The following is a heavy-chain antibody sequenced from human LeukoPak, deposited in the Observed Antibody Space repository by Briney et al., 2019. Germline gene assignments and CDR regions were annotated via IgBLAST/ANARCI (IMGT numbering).Heavy chain of an antibody. V-gene: IGHV1-2*02. CDR2: INPNSGGT. D-gene: IGHD2-2*01. CDR3: ARDIGYCSSTSCQTDY. Sequence: GASVKVSCKASGYTFTCYYMHWVRQAPGQGLEWMGWINPNSGGTNYAQKFQGRVTITRDTSISTAYMELSRLRSDDTAVYYCARDIGYCSSTSCQTDYWGQGTLVTDSS. CDR1: GYTFTCYY. J-gene: IGHJ4*02.